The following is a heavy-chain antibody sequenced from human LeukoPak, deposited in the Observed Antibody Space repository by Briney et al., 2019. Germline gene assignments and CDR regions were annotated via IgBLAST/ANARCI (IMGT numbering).Heavy chain of an antibody. CDR2: ISGSGGST. CDR1: GFTFSSYA. J-gene: IGHJ4*02. D-gene: IGHD3-22*01. Sequence: GXXLRLSCAASGFTFSSYAMSWVRQAPGKGLEWVSAISGSGGSTYYADSVKGRFTISRDNSKNTLYLQMNSLRAEDTAVYYCAKFAYYDSSGYFDYWGQGTLVTVSS. V-gene: IGHV3-23*01. CDR3: AKFAYYDSSGYFDY.